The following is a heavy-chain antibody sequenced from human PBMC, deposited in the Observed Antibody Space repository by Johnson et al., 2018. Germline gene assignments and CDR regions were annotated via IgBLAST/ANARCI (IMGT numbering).Heavy chain of an antibody. Sequence: EVQLVEAGAEVKKHGESLKISCKGSGYSFTSYWIGWVRQMPGKGLEWMGSIYPGDSDTRYSRSFQAQVTISADKSISTAYLQWSSLKASDTAMYYCARLNGIAEYFQHWGQGTLVTVSS. CDR3: ARLNGIAEYFQH. CDR1: GYSFTSYW. V-gene: IGHV5-51*01. J-gene: IGHJ1*01. CDR2: IYPGDSDT. D-gene: IGHD2-8*01.